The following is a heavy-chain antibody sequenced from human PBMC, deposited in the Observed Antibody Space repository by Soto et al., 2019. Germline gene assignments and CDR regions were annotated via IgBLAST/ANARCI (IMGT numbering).Heavy chain of an antibody. V-gene: IGHV4-59*11. D-gene: IGHD3-10*01. CDR2: IYHKGGT. CDR1: DGSISSHY. CDR3: ARVWGGAFDI. J-gene: IGHJ3*02. Sequence: PSETLSLTCTVPDGSISSHYWSWIRQSPGRGLEWIGYIYHKGGTTYNPSLQSRVTILLDTSKKQFSLKLSSVTAADTAVYYCARVWGGAFDIWGQGTMVTVSS.